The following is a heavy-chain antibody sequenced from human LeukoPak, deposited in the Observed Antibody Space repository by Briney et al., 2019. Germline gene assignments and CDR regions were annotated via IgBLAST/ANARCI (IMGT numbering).Heavy chain of an antibody. CDR3: AKVVVVVVAATRKRSDAFDI. CDR1: GFTFSSYA. D-gene: IGHD2-15*01. Sequence: GGSLRLSCAASGFTFSSYAMSRVRQAPGKGLEWVSAISGSGGSTYYADSVKGRFTISRDNSKNTLYLQMNSLRAEDTAVYYCAKVVVVVVAATRKRSDAFDIWGQGTMVTVSS. CDR2: ISGSGGST. J-gene: IGHJ3*02. V-gene: IGHV3-23*01.